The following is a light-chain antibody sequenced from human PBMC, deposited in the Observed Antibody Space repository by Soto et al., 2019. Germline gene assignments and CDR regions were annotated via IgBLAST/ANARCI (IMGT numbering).Light chain of an antibody. CDR3: SAWDNSLNGYV. V-gene: IGLV1-44*01. J-gene: IGLJ1*01. CDR2: TAG. CDR1: SSNIGSNT. Sequence: QSVLTQPLSASASAGQRVTISCSGASSNIGSNTVAWYQHLPGTAPPRLIFTAGQRPSGVPGRFSGSKSGTSASLAIGGRQSEDEGDYYCSAWDNSLNGYVFGPGTKLTVL.